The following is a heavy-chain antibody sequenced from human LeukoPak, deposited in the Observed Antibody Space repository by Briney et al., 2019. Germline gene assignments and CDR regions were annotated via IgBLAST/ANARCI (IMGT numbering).Heavy chain of an antibody. J-gene: IGHJ4*02. CDR1: GYTFIGYY. Sequence: ASVKVSCKTSGYTFIGYYIRWVRQAPGQGLEWMGWINPNSGATNYAQSFQGRVTVTRDTSISTAYMELRSLISDDTAVYYCARADEYRSEYYFDNWGPGTLVTVSS. D-gene: IGHD6-6*01. V-gene: IGHV1-2*02. CDR2: INPNSGAT. CDR3: ARADEYRSEYYFDN.